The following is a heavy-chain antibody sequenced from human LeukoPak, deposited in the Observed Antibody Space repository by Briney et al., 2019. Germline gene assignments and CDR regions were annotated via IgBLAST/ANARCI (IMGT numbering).Heavy chain of an antibody. J-gene: IGHJ4*02. CDR1: GYTFTNYY. CDR3: ARDNDSRDPPHFDY. Sequence: ASVKVSCKASGYTFTNYYMHWVRQAPGQGLEWMGLINPSGGNTNYAQNFQGRVTMTRDTSTTTVYMELSSLTSEDTAVYYCARDNDSRDPPHFDYWGQGTLVTVSS. D-gene: IGHD3-16*01. V-gene: IGHV1-46*01. CDR2: INPSGGNT.